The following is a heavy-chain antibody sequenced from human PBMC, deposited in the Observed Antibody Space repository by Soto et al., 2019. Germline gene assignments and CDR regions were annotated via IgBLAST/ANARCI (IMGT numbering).Heavy chain of an antibody. CDR1: GFTFSDYA. V-gene: IGHV3-30*18. CDR3: AKGGRQWLVTSDFNY. J-gene: IGHJ4*02. D-gene: IGHD6-19*01. CDR2: VSHDGRNT. Sequence: VQLVESGGGVVQPGRSLRLSCAASGFTFSDYAMHWVRQAPGKGLEWVAVVSHDGRNTHYADSVKGRFTISRDSSKNMVSLAMTSLGAEDTAVYYCAKGGRQWLVTSDFNYWGQGALVTVSS.